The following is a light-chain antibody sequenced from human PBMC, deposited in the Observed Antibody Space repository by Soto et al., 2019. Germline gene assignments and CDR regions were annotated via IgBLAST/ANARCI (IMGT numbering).Light chain of an antibody. V-gene: IGKV1-5*03. CDR1: QTINSW. CDR2: KAS. Sequence: DLQMTQSPSTLSASVGDRVTITCRASQTINSWLAWYQQKPGKAPKLLIYKASSLQSGVPSRFRGSGSGTEFALTITSLQPDDFATYYCQHYNSYPYTFGQGTKLEIK. J-gene: IGKJ2*01. CDR3: QHYNSYPYT.